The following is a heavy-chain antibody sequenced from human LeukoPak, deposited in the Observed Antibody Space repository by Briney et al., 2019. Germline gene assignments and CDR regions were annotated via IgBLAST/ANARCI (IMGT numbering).Heavy chain of an antibody. J-gene: IGHJ4*02. CDR2: INTNTGNP. CDR3: ARVGGRGYSGYPLVDY. CDR1: GYTFTSYA. Sequence: ASVKVSCKASGYTFTSYAMNWVRQAPGQGLEWMGWINTNTGNPTYAQGFTGRFVFSLDTSVSTAYLQISSLKAEDTAVYCCARVGGRGYSGYPLVDYWGQGTQVTVSS. D-gene: IGHD5-12*01. V-gene: IGHV7-4-1*02.